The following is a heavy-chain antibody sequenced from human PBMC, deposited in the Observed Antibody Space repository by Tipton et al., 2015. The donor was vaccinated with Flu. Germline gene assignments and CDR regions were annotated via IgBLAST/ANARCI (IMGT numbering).Heavy chain of an antibody. CDR2: IYYRGST. CDR3: ARDRGDGYNDDAFDI. V-gene: IGHV4-59*01. D-gene: IGHD5-24*01. CDR1: GDSISPSY. J-gene: IGHJ3*02. Sequence: TLSLTCTVSGDSISPSYWTWIRQPPGKGLEWIGHIYYRGSTNYNPSLKSRATISEDTPKNQFSLKLSSVTAADTAVYYCARDRGDGYNDDAFDIWGQGTMVTVSS.